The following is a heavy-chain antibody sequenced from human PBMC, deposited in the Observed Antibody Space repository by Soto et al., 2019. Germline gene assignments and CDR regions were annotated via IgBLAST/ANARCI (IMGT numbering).Heavy chain of an antibody. CDR2: IYYSGST. CDR1: GGSISSSSYY. Sequence: QLQLQESGPGLVKPSETLSLTCTVSGGSISSSSYYWGWIRQPPGKGLEWIGGIYYSGSTYYNPSLKSRVTISVDTSKNQFSLKLSSVTAADTAVYYCARNTYDFWSGYYPRDYYYYYMDVWGKGTTVTVSS. D-gene: IGHD3-3*01. CDR3: ARNTYDFWSGYYPRDYYYYYMDV. V-gene: IGHV4-39*01. J-gene: IGHJ6*03.